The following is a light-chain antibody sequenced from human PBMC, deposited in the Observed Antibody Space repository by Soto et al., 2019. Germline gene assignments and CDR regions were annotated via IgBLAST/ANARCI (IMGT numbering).Light chain of an antibody. CDR1: QSISSW. Sequence: DIQMTQSPSTLSASVGDRVTITCRASQSISSWLAWYQQKPGKAPKLLIYDASSLESGVPSRFSGSGSGTEFTLTISSLQPDDFATYYCQQTSSTPRTFGPGTKVDI. V-gene: IGKV1-5*01. CDR2: DAS. CDR3: QQTSSTPRT. J-gene: IGKJ3*01.